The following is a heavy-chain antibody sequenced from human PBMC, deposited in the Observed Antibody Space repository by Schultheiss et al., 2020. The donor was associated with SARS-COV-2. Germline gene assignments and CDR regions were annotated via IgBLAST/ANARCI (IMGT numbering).Heavy chain of an antibody. V-gene: IGHV4-61*02. Sequence: SETLSLTCTVSGGSVSSGSYYWSWIRQPAGKGLEWIGRIYTSGSTNYNPSLKSRVTMSVDTSKNQFSLKLSSVTAADTAVYYCARAGYSSGIPTYYYYYYGMDVWGQGTTVTVSS. CDR1: GGSVSSGSYY. J-gene: IGHJ6*02. CDR3: ARAGYSSGIPTYYYYYYGMDV. CDR2: IYTSGST. D-gene: IGHD6-19*01.